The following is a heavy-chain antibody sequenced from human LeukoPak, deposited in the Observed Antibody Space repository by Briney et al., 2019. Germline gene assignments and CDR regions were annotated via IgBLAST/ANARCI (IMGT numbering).Heavy chain of an antibody. CDR2: ISVGGNGGSA. J-gene: IGHJ4*02. V-gene: IGHV3-23*01. CDR3: ARGSEFGC. Sequence: GGSLRLSCAASGFTISSYAMSWVRQAPGRGLEWVSGISVGGNGGSAYYADSVKGRFTISRDNSKNTVHLDMNSLRADDTAIYHCARGSEFGCWGQGTPVTVSS. D-gene: IGHD1-14*01. CDR1: GFTISSYA.